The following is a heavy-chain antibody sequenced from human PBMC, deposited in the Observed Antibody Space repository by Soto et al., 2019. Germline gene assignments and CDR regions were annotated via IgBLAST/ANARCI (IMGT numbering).Heavy chain of an antibody. J-gene: IGHJ4*02. D-gene: IGHD6-19*01. V-gene: IGHV1-8*01. Sequence: QVQLVQSGAEVKKPGASVKVSCKASGYTFTNYDINWVRQATGQGLEWVGWMNPNSGNTGYAQKFQGRVTMTRNTSISTAHMELSSLRSEDTAVYYCASGGIVARTSFDYWGQGTLVTVSS. CDR1: GYTFTNYD. CDR3: ASGGIVARTSFDY. CDR2: MNPNSGNT.